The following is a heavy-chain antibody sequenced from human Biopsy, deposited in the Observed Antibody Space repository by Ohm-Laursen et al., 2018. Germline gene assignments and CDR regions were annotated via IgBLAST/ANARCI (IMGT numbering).Heavy chain of an antibody. Sequence: SAKVSCKASGGTFTNYAISWVPQAPGQGLERMGGFIPIFGTANYAQKFQGRATITADESTSTAYMELGSLGSDDTAVYYCARDALGGGSYRFFYWGQGSLVTVSS. J-gene: IGHJ4*02. CDR1: GGTFTNYA. CDR3: ARDALGGGSYRFFY. V-gene: IGHV1-69*13. CDR2: FIPIFGTA. D-gene: IGHD1-26*01.